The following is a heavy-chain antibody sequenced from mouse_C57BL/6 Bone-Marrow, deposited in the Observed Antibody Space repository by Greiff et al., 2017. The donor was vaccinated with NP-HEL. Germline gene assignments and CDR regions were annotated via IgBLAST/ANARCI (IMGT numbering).Heavy chain of an antibody. Sequence: EVQLVESEGGLVQPGSSMKLSCTASGFTFSDYYMAWVRQVPEKGLEWVANINYDGSSTYYLDSLKSRFIISRDNAKNILYMQMSSLKSEDTATYYCARADGYGPYYFDYWGQGTTLTVSS. CDR3: ARADGYGPYYFDY. D-gene: IGHD2-2*01. CDR1: GFTFSDYY. J-gene: IGHJ2*01. CDR2: INYDGSST. V-gene: IGHV5-16*01.